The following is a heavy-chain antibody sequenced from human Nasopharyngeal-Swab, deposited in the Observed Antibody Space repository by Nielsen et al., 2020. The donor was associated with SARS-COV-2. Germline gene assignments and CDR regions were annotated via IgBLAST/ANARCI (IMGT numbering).Heavy chain of an antibody. CDR1: GFTFSGSA. J-gene: IGHJ3*02. CDR3: TGRAESGDDAFDI. CDR2: IRSKANSYAT. V-gene: IGHV3-73*01. D-gene: IGHD3-10*01. Sequence: GGSLRLSCAASGFTFSGSAMHWVRQASGKGLEWVGRIRSKANSYATAYAASVKGRFTISRDDSKNTAYLQMNSLKTEDTAVYYCTGRAESGDDAFDIWGQGTMVTVSS.